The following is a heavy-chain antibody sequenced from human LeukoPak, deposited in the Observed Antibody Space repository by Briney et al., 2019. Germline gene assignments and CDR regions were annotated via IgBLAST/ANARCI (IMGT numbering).Heavy chain of an antibody. CDR1: VYTYTGYY. V-gene: IGHV1-2*02. J-gene: IGHJ4*02. D-gene: IGHD3-10*01. CDR2: INPTSAGT. Sequence: ASVNVSCKPSVYTYTGYYMHWVRQAPGQGLEWMGWINPTSAGTNYAQKFQGRVTMTRDTSISTAYMELSRLRSDDTAVYYCARVGRGVIITYDYGGQGTLVTVSS. CDR3: ARVGRGVIITYDY.